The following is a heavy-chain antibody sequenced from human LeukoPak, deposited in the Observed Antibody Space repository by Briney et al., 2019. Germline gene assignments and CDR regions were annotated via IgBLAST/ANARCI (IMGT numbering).Heavy chain of an antibody. J-gene: IGHJ4*02. CDR1: GGSFSGYY. Sequence: PSETLSLTCAVYGGSFSGYYWSWIRQPPGKGLEWIGEINHSGSTNYNPSLKSRVTISVDTSKNQFSLKLSSVTAADTAMYYCARGSWDIVVVVAAMGFDYWGQGTLVTVSS. D-gene: IGHD2-15*01. CDR2: INHSGST. CDR3: ARGSWDIVVVVAAMGFDY. V-gene: IGHV4-34*01.